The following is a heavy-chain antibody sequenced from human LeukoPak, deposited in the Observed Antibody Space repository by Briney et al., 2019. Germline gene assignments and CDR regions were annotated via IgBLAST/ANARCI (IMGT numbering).Heavy chain of an antibody. J-gene: IGHJ5*02. Sequence: PGGSLRLSCAASGFTFSSYAMHWVRQAPGKGLEWVAVISYDGSNKYYADSVKGRFTISRDNSKNTLYLQMNSLRAEDTAVYYCARGAKDDILTSARWSNWFDPWGQGTLVTVSS. D-gene: IGHD3-9*01. CDR1: GFTFSSYA. V-gene: IGHV3-30*04. CDR3: ARGAKDDILTSARWSNWFDP. CDR2: ISYDGSNK.